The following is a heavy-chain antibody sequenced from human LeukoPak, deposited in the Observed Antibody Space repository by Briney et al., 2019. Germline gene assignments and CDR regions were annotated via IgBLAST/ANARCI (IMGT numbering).Heavy chain of an antibody. D-gene: IGHD3-16*02. Sequence: SETLSLTCTVSGGSISSGDYYWSWIRQPPGKGLEWIGYIYYSGSTYYNPSLKSRVTISVDTSKNQFSLKLSSVTAADTAVYYCAIVGRYLNFDYWGQGTLVTVSS. V-gene: IGHV4-30-4*08. CDR1: GGSISSGDYY. CDR2: IYYSGST. J-gene: IGHJ4*02. CDR3: AIVGRYLNFDY.